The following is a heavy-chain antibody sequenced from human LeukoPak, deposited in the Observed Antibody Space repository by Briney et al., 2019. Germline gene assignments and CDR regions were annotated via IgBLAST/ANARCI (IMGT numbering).Heavy chain of an antibody. J-gene: IGHJ1*01. CDR3: ARGSFNYYDSSGYIAEYFQH. CDR1: GGTFSSYA. Sequence: GASVKVSCKASGGTFSSYAISWVRQAPGQGLEWMGRITPIFGTANYAQKFQGRVTITTDESTSTAYMELSSLRSEDTAVYYCARGSFNYYDSSGYIAEYFQHWGQGTLVTVSS. D-gene: IGHD3-22*01. V-gene: IGHV1-69*05. CDR2: ITPIFGTA.